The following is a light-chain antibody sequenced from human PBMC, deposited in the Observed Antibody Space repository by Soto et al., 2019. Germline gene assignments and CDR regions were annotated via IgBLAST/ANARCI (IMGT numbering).Light chain of an antibody. CDR3: QQATSFPLT. Sequence: IHMTQSASSVSASVGDRVTITCRASQGIGSWLAWYQQKQGKAPRLLIYTASTLQSGVPSRFSGSGSGTDFNLTISSLQTEDFATYYCQQATSFPLTFGGGTKVDIK. CDR1: QGIGSW. J-gene: IGKJ4*01. CDR2: TAS. V-gene: IGKV1-12*01.